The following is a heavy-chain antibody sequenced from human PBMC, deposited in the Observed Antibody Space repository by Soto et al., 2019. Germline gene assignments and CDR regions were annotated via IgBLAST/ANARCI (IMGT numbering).Heavy chain of an antibody. CDR3: AREEATYYDILTGLTFDY. Sequence: QVQLVQSGAEVKKPGSSVKVSCKASGGTFSSYTISWVRQAPGQGLGGRGRIIPILGIANYAQKFQGRVTITADKSTSTAYMELSSLRSEDTAVYYCAREEATYYDILTGLTFDYWGQGTLVTVSS. D-gene: IGHD3-9*01. CDR2: IIPILGIA. V-gene: IGHV1-69*08. CDR1: GGTFSSYT. J-gene: IGHJ4*02.